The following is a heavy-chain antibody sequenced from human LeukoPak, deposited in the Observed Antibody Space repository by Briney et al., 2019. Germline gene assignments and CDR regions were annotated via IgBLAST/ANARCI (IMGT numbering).Heavy chain of an antibody. D-gene: IGHD6-19*01. V-gene: IGHV1-69-2*01. CDR1: GYTFTDYY. CDR2: VDHEDGET. CDR3: ATGWTGYSSGWAKSNWFDP. Sequence: ASVKVSCMVCGYTFTDYYMHWVQQAPGKGLAWMGLVDHEDGETIYVEKFQDRVIITADTSTDTAYMELSSLRSEDSAVYYWATGWTGYSSGWAKSNWFDPWGQGTLVTVSS. J-gene: IGHJ5*02.